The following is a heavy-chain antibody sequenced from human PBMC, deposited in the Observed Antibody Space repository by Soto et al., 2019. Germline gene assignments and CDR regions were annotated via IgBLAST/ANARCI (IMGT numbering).Heavy chain of an antibody. D-gene: IGHD3-22*01. V-gene: IGHV3-21*01. Sequence: GGSLRLSCAASGFTFSSYSMNWVRQAPGKGLEWVSSISSSSSYIYYADSVKGRFTISRDNAKNSLYLQMDSLRAEDTAVYYCARDYYYDSSGYYAGFDYWGQGTLVTVSS. CDR2: ISSSSSYI. CDR3: ARDYYYDSSGYYAGFDY. CDR1: GFTFSSYS. J-gene: IGHJ4*02.